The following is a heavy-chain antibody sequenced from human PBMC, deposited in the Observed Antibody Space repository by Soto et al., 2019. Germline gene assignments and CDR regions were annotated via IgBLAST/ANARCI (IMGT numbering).Heavy chain of an antibody. J-gene: IGHJ3*02. CDR1: GGAVNTRSYL. V-gene: IGHV4-61*01. Sequence: QVQLQESGPRQVKPSETLSLTCTVSGGAVNTRSYLWSWIRQPPGETLEWIGSVDNSGNTKFNPSLMSRITMSLDTSKNLFSLRLSSVTAADTAMYYCGRIPTMLLAFDIWGQGTMVTVSS. CDR3: GRIPTMLLAFDI. CDR2: VDNSGNT. D-gene: IGHD2-2*02.